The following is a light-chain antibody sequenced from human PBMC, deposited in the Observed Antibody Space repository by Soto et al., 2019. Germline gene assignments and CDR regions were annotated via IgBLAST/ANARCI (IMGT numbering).Light chain of an antibody. CDR2: EVY. J-gene: IGLJ1*01. V-gene: IGLV2-8*01. CDR1: SSDVGGYNY. Sequence: QSALTQPPSASGSPGQSVTISCTGTSSDVGGYNYVSWYQHHPGKAPKLIIYEVYKRPSGVPDRYSGSTSGNTAALTVSGLQAEDEADYYCSSYVGTNSHVFGTGTKVTVL. CDR3: SSYVGTNSHV.